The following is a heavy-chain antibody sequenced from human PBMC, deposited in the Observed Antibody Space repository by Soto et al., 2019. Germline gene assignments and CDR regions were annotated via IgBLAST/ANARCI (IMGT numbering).Heavy chain of an antibody. CDR2: INPNSCGT. Sequence: GASVKVSCKASGYTFTGYYMHWVRQAPGQGLEWMGWINPNSCGTNYAQKFQGWVTMTRDTFISTAYMELSRLRSDDTFVYYCARGFSGSYSPNFDYWGQGTLVTVSS. CDR1: GYTFTGYY. J-gene: IGHJ4*02. D-gene: IGHD3-10*01. V-gene: IGHV1-2*04. CDR3: ARGFSGSYSPNFDY.